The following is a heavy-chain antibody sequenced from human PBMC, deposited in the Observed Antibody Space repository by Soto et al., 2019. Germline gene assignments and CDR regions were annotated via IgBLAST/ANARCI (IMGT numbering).Heavy chain of an antibody. CDR3: ARDSGEGVLLWFGELLASWFDP. D-gene: IGHD3-10*01. J-gene: IGHJ5*02. CDR1: GYTFTSYA. Sequence: ASVKVSCKASGYTFTSYAMHWVRQAPGQRLEWMGWINAGNGNTKYSQKFQGRVTITRDTSASTAYMELSSLRSEDTAVYYCARDSGEGVLLWFGELLASWFDPWGQGTLVTVSS. V-gene: IGHV1-3*01. CDR2: INAGNGNT.